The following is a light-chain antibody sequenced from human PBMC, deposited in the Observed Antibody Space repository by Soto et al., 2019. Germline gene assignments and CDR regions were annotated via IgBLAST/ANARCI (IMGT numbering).Light chain of an antibody. CDR3: SSYTSFTTLI. V-gene: IGLV2-14*03. CDR2: SVS. CDR1: STDIGNYNY. J-gene: IGLJ2*01. Sequence: QSVLTQPASVSGSPGQSITISCTGTSTDIGNYNYVSWYQQHPGKAPKLMIYSVSNRPSGVSNRFSGSKSGNTASLTISGRQAEDEADYFCSSYTSFTTLIFGGGTTLTV.